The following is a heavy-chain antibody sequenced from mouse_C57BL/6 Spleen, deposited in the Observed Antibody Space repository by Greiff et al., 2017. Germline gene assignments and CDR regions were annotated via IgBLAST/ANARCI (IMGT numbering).Heavy chain of an antibody. D-gene: IGHD6-1*01. CDR3: ARNPSWYYAMGY. CDR2: ISSGSSTI. CDR1: GFTFSDYG. J-gene: IGHJ4*01. V-gene: IGHV5-17*01. Sequence: EVKLMESGGGLVKPGGSLKLSCAASGFTFSDYGMHWVRQAPEKGLEWVAYISSGSSTIYYADTVKGRFTISRDNAKNTLFLQMTSLRSEDTAMYYCARNPSWYYAMGYWGQGASVTVSS.